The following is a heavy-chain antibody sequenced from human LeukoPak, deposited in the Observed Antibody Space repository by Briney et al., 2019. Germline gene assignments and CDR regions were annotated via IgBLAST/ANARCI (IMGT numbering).Heavy chain of an antibody. J-gene: IGHJ5*02. D-gene: IGHD3-3*01. CDR3: ARVFSYPLRAPFDP. Sequence: SSETLSLTCTVSGASISSSSYYWGWIRQPPGKGLEWIGSIYYSGSTYYNPSLKSRVTISVDTSKNQFSLKLSSVTAADTAVYYCARVFSYPLRAPFDPWGQGTLVTVSS. CDR2: IYYSGST. V-gene: IGHV4-39*07. CDR1: GASISSSSYY.